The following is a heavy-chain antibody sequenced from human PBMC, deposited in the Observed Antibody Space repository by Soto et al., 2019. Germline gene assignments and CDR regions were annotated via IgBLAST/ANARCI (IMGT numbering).Heavy chain of an antibody. CDR2: IDPSDSYT. CDR3: ARHGHGYNREFFDY. D-gene: IGHD5-12*01. CDR1: GYSFTIYW. J-gene: IGHJ4*02. Sequence: PGESLKISCKGSGYSFTIYWISWVLQMPGKGLEWMGRIDPSDSYTNYSPSFQGHVTISADKSISTAYLQWSSLKASDTAMYYCARHGHGYNREFFDYWGQGTLVTVSS. V-gene: IGHV5-10-1*01.